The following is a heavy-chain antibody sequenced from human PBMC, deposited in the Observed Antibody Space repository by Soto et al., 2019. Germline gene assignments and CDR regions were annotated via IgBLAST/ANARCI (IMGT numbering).Heavy chain of an antibody. CDR1: GFTFSSYT. Sequence: EVQLVESGGGLGQPGGSLRLSCAASGFTFSSYTMTWVRQAPGKGLEWVSHITSSSTINYADSVKDRFTISRDNAKNSLYLQMNSLRAEDTAVYYCARSYNYGSGRKLDYWGQGTQVIVSS. J-gene: IGHJ4*02. CDR2: ITSSSTI. V-gene: IGHV3-48*01. CDR3: ARSYNYGSGRKLDY. D-gene: IGHD3-10*01.